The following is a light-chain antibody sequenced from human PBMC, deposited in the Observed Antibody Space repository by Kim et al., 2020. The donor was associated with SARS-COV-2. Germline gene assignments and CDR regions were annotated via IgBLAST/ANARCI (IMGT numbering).Light chain of an antibody. CDR1: QSVLYSSNNKNN. Sequence: DIVMTQSPDALTVSLGERATINCKSSQSVLYSSNNKNNLAWYQQKAGQPPKLLIYWASTRQSGVPDRFSGSGSGTDFTLTISTLQAEDVAVYYCQQSYGIPWTFGQGTKVDIK. V-gene: IGKV4-1*01. J-gene: IGKJ1*01. CDR2: WAS. CDR3: QQSYGIPWT.